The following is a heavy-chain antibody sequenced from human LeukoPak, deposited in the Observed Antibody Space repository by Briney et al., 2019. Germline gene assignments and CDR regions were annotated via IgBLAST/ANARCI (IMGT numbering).Heavy chain of an antibody. Sequence: SETLSLTCTVSGGSISSSSYYWGWIRQPPGKGLEWIGSIYYSGSTYYNPSLESRVTISVDTSKNQFSLKLSSVTAADTAVYYCARHSVGATKKRVKDAFDIWGQGTMVTVSS. CDR2: IYYSGST. J-gene: IGHJ3*02. CDR3: ARHSVGATKKRVKDAFDI. D-gene: IGHD1-26*01. V-gene: IGHV4-39*01. CDR1: GGSISSSSYY.